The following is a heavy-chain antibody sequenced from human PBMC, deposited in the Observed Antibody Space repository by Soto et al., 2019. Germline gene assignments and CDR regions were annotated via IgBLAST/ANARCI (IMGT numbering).Heavy chain of an antibody. CDR3: ARILAIGRRAMVRGVMWTEYRSGYMDV. Sequence: SGPTLVKPTQTLTLTCTFSGFSLSTSGMCVSWIRQPPGKALEWLARIDWDDDKYYSTSLKTRLTISKDTSKNQVVLTMTNMDLVETATYYCARILAIGRRAMVRGVMWTEYRSGYMDVWGKGTTVTVSS. J-gene: IGHJ6*03. CDR2: IDWDDDK. D-gene: IGHD3-10*01. V-gene: IGHV2-70*11. CDR1: GFSLSTSGMC.